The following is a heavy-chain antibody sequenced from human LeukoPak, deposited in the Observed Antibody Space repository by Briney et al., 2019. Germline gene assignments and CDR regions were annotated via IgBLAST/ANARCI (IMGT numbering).Heavy chain of an antibody. D-gene: IGHD1-1*01. J-gene: IGHJ3*02. V-gene: IGHV1-24*01. Sequence: GASVRFSCRVSGYSLSDLSIHWVRHVAAKGLEWMGGFEPEEGAHGETIFAQKFEDRLTLTEDTSADTAYMELVRLTSEDTAVYYCATDRLEIYALHIWGQGTAVAVSS. CDR3: ATDRLEIYALHI. CDR1: GYSLSDLS. CDR2: FEPEEGAHGET.